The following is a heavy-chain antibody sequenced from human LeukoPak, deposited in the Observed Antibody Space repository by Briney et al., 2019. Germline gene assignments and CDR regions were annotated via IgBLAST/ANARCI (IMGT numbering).Heavy chain of an antibody. CDR3: ARGPPCSSTSCYVTGAFDS. V-gene: IGHV3-21*01. CDR1: GFSFSFYS. J-gene: IGHJ3*01. D-gene: IGHD2-2*01. CDR2: VSSSSTSI. Sequence: PGGSLRLSCAASGFSFSFYSMNWVRQAPGKGLEWVSSVSSSSTSIYYADSLKGRFTISRDNAKNSLFLQVNSLRDEDTAVYYCARGPPCSSTSCYVTGAFDSWGQGTMVTVSS.